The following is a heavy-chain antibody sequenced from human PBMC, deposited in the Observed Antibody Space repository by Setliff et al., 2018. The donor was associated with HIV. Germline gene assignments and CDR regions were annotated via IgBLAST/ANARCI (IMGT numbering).Heavy chain of an antibody. J-gene: IGHJ4*02. CDR3: ARGVDFGDYEGNFDF. CDR2: ISGYNGNT. V-gene: IGHV1-18*01. D-gene: IGHD4-17*01. Sequence: ASVKVSCKASGYTFTNYAITWVRQAPGQGLEWMGWISGYNGNTNYAQNLQGRVTMTTDTSTNTAYMELRSLRSDDTAVYYCARGVDFGDYEGNFDFWAQGTLVTVSS. CDR1: GYTFTNYA.